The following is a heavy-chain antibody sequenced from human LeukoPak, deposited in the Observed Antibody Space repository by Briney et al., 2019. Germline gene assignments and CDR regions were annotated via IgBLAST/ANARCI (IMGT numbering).Heavy chain of an antibody. V-gene: IGHV3-21*01. J-gene: IGHJ3*02. CDR3: ARDRFQSGGSPNVFDI. CDR2: INNSYSHI. CDR1: GFTFSSYS. Sequence: GGSLRLSCAASGFTFSSYSMNWVRQAPGKGLEWVSSINNSYSHIYYADSVKGRVTISRDNAKNSLYLQMNSLRAEDTAVYYCARDRFQSGGSPNVFDIWGRGTMVTVSS. D-gene: IGHD1-26*01.